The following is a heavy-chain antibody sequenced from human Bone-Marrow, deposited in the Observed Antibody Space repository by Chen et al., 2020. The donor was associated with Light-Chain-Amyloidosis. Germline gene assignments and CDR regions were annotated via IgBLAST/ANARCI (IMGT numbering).Heavy chain of an antibody. V-gene: IGHV3-30*04. CDR1: RFTFNSYA. CDR3: ARSHGRDIYYYYGLDV. Sequence: QVQLVESGGGVVQPGRSLRVSCAASRFTFNSYAMHWVRQAPGKGLEWVAVISHDGDYESYADSLKGRFTISRDNSKNTLYLQMDSLRAEDSAVYYCARSHGRDIYYYYGLDVWGQGTTVTVSS. J-gene: IGHJ6*02. D-gene: IGHD3-10*01. CDR2: ISHDGDYE.